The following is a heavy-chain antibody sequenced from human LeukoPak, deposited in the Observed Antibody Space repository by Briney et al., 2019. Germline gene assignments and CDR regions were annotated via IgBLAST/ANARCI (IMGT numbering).Heavy chain of an antibody. D-gene: IGHD2-2*01. CDR3: ARGGSPIFYYYMDV. Sequence: ASVKVSCKASGYTFTGYDMHWVRQAPGQGLEWMGWINPNSGGTNYAQKFQGRVTLTRDTSISTTYMELSRLKSDDTAIYYCARGGSPIFYYYMDVWGEGTTVTISS. CDR1: GYTFTGYD. J-gene: IGHJ6*03. V-gene: IGHV1-2*02. CDR2: INPNSGGT.